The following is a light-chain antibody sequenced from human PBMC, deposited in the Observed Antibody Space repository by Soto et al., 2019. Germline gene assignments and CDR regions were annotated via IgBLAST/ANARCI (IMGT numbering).Light chain of an antibody. CDR2: AAS. V-gene: IGKV1-39*01. Sequence: DIQMTQSPSSLSASVGDRVTITCRASQNVRNYLNWYQKKSGEAPNLLIFAASTLQSGVPSRFSGSGAETEFTLTISSLHPEDFATYYCQESYTRAFGQGTVVEI. J-gene: IGKJ1*01. CDR3: QESYTRA. CDR1: QNVRNY.